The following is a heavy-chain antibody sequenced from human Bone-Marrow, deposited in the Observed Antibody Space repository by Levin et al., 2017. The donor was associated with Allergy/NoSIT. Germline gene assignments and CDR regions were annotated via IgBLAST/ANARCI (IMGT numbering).Heavy chain of an antibody. D-gene: IGHD6-13*01. Sequence: PGGSLRLSCVASGFTFSSYAMSWVRQAPGRGLEWVSTITSGGGSTYYADSVKGRFTVSRDNSKNTLYLQMNSLRGEDTALYYCAKQTGDSTTSIDSWGQGTLVTVSS. CDR1: GFTFSSYA. J-gene: IGHJ4*02. CDR2: ITSGGGST. V-gene: IGHV3-23*01. CDR3: AKQTGDSTTSIDS.